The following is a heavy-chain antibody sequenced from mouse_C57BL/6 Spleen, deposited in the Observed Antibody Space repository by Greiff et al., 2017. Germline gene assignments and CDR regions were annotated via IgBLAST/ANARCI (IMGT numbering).Heavy chain of an antibody. Sequence: EVQLQQSVAELVRPGASVKLSCTASGFTIKNTYMHWVKQRPEQGLEWIGRIDPANGNTKYAPKFQGKATMTADTSSNTAYLQLSSLTSEDTAIYYCARELVAIDDFDYWGQGTTLTVSS. CDR1: GFTIKNTY. D-gene: IGHD1-1*02. CDR3: ARELVAIDDFDY. V-gene: IGHV14-3*01. CDR2: IDPANGNT. J-gene: IGHJ2*01.